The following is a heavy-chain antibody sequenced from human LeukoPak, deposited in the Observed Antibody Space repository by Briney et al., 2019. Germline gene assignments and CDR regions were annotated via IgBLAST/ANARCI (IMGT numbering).Heavy chain of an antibody. J-gene: IGHJ4*02. D-gene: IGHD3-22*01. CDR1: GGSISSSSYY. V-gene: IGHV4-39*01. CDR2: IYYSGST. Sequence: PSETLSLTCTVSGGSISSSSYYWGWIRQPPGKGLEWIGSIYYSGSTHYNPSLKSRVTISVDTSKNQFPLRLSSVTAADTAVYYCARLSGGDYYDSSGYFDYWGQGTLVTVSS. CDR3: ARLSGGDYYDSSGYFDY.